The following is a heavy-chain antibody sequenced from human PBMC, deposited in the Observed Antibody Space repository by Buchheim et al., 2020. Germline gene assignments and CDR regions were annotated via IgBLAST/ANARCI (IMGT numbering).Heavy chain of an antibody. CDR1: GYTFSSYA. J-gene: IGHJ2*01. Sequence: EVQLLESGGGLVQPGGSLRLSCAASGYTFSSYAMSWVRQAPGKGLEWVSAISGSGGSTYYADSVKGRFTISRDNSKNTLYLQMNSLRAEDTAVYYCAKFRNRGVPAAIDWYFDLWGRGTL. CDR2: ISGSGGST. CDR3: AKFRNRGVPAAIDWYFDL. D-gene: IGHD2-2*01. V-gene: IGHV3-23*01.